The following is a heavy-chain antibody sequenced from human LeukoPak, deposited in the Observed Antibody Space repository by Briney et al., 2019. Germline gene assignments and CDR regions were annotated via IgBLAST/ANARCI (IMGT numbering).Heavy chain of an antibody. V-gene: IGHV3-7*01. Sequence: GGSLRLSCAASGFTFSSYWMSWVRPAPGKGGEWVAVIKQDGSEKYYVGSVSGGFTISRDSARNSLYLQMNSLRAEDTAVYYCARIYYDSSGYYYGLPFDYWGQGTLVTVSS. CDR2: IKQDGSEK. CDR1: GFTFSSYW. CDR3: ARIYYDSSGYYYGLPFDY. J-gene: IGHJ4*02. D-gene: IGHD3-22*01.